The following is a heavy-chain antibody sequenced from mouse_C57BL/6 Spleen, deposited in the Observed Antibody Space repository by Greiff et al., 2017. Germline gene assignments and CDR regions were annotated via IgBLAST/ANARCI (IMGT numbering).Heavy chain of an antibody. Sequence: QVHVKQPGAELVLPGASVKLSCKASGYTFPSYWMHWVKQRPGQGLEWIGELDPSDSYTNYNQKFKGKSTLTVDKSSSTAYMQLSSLTSEDSAVYYCARKDDYDGYFDVWGTGTTVTVSS. CDR3: ARKDDYDGYFDV. J-gene: IGHJ1*03. V-gene: IGHV1-69*01. D-gene: IGHD2-4*01. CDR1: GYTFPSYW. CDR2: LDPSDSYT.